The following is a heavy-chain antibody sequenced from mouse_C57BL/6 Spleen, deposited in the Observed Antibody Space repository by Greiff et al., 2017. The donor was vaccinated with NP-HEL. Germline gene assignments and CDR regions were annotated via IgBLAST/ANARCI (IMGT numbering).Heavy chain of an antibody. Sequence: EVQGVESGEGLVKPGGSLKLSCAASGFTFSSYAMSWVRQTPEKRLEWVAYISSGGDYIYYADTVKGRFTISRDNARNTLYLQMSSLKSEDTAMYYCTRGDGSSPYYAMDYWGQGTSVTVSS. D-gene: IGHD1-1*01. CDR1: GFTFSSYA. V-gene: IGHV5-9-1*02. CDR2: ISSGGDYI. J-gene: IGHJ4*01. CDR3: TRGDGSSPYYAMDY.